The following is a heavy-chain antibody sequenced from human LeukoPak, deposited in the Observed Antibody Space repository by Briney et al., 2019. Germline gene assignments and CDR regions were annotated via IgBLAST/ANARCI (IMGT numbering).Heavy chain of an antibody. Sequence: ASETLSLTCAVYGGSFSGYYWSWIRQPPGKGLEWIGEINHSGSTNYNPSLKSRVTISVDTSKNQFSLKLSSVTAADTAVYYCAGLLWFGEFSGVVRAFDIWGQGTMVTVSS. D-gene: IGHD3-10*01. J-gene: IGHJ3*02. V-gene: IGHV4-34*01. CDR2: INHSGST. CDR3: AGLLWFGEFSGVVRAFDI. CDR1: GGSFSGYY.